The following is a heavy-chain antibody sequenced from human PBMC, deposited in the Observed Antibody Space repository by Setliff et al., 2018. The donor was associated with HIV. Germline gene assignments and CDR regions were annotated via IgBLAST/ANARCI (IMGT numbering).Heavy chain of an antibody. CDR3: ARHRQISDWFDP. J-gene: IGHJ5*02. V-gene: IGHV4-39*01. CDR1: GDSIGAYH. Sequence: SETLSLTCSVSGDSIGAYHWSWIRQPPGKGLEWIGIMNSKGESFYNASFTNGVLISIDTSKNRFSLTMTSVTAADTAIYYCARHRQISDWFDPWGQGILVTVSS. D-gene: IGHD3-10*01. CDR2: MNSKGES.